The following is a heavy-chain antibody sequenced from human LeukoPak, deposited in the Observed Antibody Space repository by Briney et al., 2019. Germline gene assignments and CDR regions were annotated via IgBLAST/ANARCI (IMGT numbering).Heavy chain of an antibody. Sequence: GGSLRLSCEGSGLISRSYSMSWVRQAPGKGLEWLSYISGSGDTIYQADSVRGRFTISRDNAKNPLYLQMNSLTDEDTAVYYCARLDYFESWGQGTLVTVSS. CDR1: GLISRSYS. V-gene: IGHV3-48*02. J-gene: IGHJ4*02. CDR2: ISGSGDTI. CDR3: ARLDYFES.